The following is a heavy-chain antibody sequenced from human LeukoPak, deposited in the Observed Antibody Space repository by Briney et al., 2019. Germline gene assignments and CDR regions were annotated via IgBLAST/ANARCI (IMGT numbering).Heavy chain of an antibody. J-gene: IGHJ4*02. D-gene: IGHD3-9*01. CDR3: ARHTRNYDILTGYPFFDY. Sequence: GESLKISCKGSGYSFTSYWIGWVRQMPGKGLDWMGIIYPGDSDTRYSPSFQGQVTISADKSISTAYLQWSSLKASDTAMYYCARHTRNYDILTGYPFFDYWGQGTLVTVSS. CDR1: GYSFTSYW. CDR2: IYPGDSDT. V-gene: IGHV5-51*01.